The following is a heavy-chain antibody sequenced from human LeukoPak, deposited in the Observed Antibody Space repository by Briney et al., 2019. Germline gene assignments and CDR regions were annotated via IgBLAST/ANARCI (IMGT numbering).Heavy chain of an antibody. Sequence: GGSLRLSCAASGFIVSSNYMTWVRQAPGKGLEWVSTISGSGAATNYADSVKGRFTISRDNSKNTLYLQMNSLRAEDTAVYYCAKDLFRFLDWGQGTLVTVSS. CDR2: ISGSGAAT. CDR1: GFIVSSNY. CDR3: AKDLFRFLD. J-gene: IGHJ4*02. V-gene: IGHV3-23*01. D-gene: IGHD3-3*01.